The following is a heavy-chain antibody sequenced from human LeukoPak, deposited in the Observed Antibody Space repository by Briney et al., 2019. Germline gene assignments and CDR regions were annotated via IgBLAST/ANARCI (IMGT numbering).Heavy chain of an antibody. CDR1: GGSISSYY. Sequence: SETLSLTCTVSGGSISSYYWSWIRQPPGKGLEWIGYICYSGSTNYNPSLKSRVTISVDTSKNQFSLKLSSVTAADTAVYYCAGGSGSHNWFDPWGQGTLVTVSS. V-gene: IGHV4-59*01. D-gene: IGHD3-10*01. CDR3: AGGSGSHNWFDP. J-gene: IGHJ5*02. CDR2: ICYSGST.